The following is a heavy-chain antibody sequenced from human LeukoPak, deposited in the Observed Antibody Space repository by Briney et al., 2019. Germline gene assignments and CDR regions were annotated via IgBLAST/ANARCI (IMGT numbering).Heavy chain of an antibody. D-gene: IGHD5-12*01. CDR3: AREQISWGYRVPDAFDI. J-gene: IGHJ3*02. Sequence: GGSLRLSCAASGFTVSSNYMSWVRQAPGKGLEWVSVIYSGGSTYYADSVKGRFTISRDNSKNTLYLQMNSLRAEDTAVYYCAREQISWGYRVPDAFDIWGQGTMVTVSS. CDR2: IYSGGST. CDR1: GFTVSSNY. V-gene: IGHV3-66*01.